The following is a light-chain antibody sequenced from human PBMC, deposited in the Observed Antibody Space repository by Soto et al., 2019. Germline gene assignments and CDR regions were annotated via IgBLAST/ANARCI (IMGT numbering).Light chain of an antibody. Sequence: EIVLTQSPGTLSLSPWERATLSCRASQSVSNNYLAWFQQKPGQAPRLPIYGASNRATGIPARFSGSGSGTDFTLTISSLEPEDFAVYYCQQHFNGPITFGQGTRLEIK. CDR1: QSVSNNY. CDR3: QQHFNGPIT. CDR2: GAS. V-gene: IGKV3D-20*02. J-gene: IGKJ5*01.